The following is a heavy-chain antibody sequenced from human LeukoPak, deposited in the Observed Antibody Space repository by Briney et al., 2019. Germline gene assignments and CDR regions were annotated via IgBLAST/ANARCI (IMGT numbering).Heavy chain of an antibody. Sequence: GGSLRLSCAASGFTFSSYWMSWVRQAPGKGLEWVANIKQDGSEKYYVDSVKGRFSISRDDLRNTLYLQMENLRAEDTAVYYCAKDGAWLRFDDWGQGILVTVSS. CDR3: AKDGAWLRFDD. CDR2: IKQDGSEK. D-gene: IGHD5-12*01. CDR1: GFTFSSYW. V-gene: IGHV3-7*03. J-gene: IGHJ4*02.